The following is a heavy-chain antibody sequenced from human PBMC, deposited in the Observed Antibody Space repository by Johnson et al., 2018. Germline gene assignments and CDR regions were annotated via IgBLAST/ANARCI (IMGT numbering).Heavy chain of an antibody. V-gene: IGHV3-23*04. CDR2: IIGSGGST. Sequence: VQLVESGGGLVQPGGSLRLSCAASGFTFNSFGMSWVRQAPGKGLESVASIIGSGGSTYYADSVKGLFTISRDNSKNMVYFQMNSLRAEDTALYYCAKANRVRSAYIDVWGKGTTVTVSS. D-gene: IGHD6-25*01. CDR3: AKANRVRSAYIDV. CDR1: GFTFNSFG. J-gene: IGHJ6*03.